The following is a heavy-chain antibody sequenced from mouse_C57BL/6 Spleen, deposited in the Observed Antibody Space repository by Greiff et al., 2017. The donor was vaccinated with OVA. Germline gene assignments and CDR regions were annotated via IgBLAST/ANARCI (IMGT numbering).Heavy chain of an antibody. CDR1: GFSLTSYG. CDR2: IWSGGST. D-gene: IGHD1-1*01. Sequence: QVQLQQSGPGLVQPSQSLSITCTVSGFSLTSYGVHWVRQSPGKGLEWLGVIWSGGSTDYNAAFISRLSISKDNSKSQVFFKMNSLQADDTAIYYWATPPDYGSSLWYFDVWGTGTTVTVSS. V-gene: IGHV2-2*01. J-gene: IGHJ1*03. CDR3: ATPPDYGSSLWYFDV.